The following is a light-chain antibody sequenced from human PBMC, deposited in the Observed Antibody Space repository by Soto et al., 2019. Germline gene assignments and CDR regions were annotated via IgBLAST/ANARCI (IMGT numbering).Light chain of an antibody. CDR3: QQINSYPFT. CDR1: QDITSY. CDR2: AAS. V-gene: IGKV1-9*01. J-gene: IGKJ4*01. Sequence: DIQLTQSPSFLSASXGDRVTITCRASQDITSYLAWYQQKPGKAPKLLIYAASTLQSGVPSRFSGSGSGTEFTLTISSLHPEDFATYYCQQINSYPFTFGGGTKVDIK.